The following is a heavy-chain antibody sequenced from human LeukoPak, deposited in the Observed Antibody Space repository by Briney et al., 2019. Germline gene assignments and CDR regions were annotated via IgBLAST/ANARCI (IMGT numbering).Heavy chain of an antibody. D-gene: IGHD3-10*01. Sequence: ASVKVSCKASGYTFTGYYMHWVRQAPGQGLEWMGWINPNSGGTNYAQKFQGRVTMTRDTSISTAYMELSRLRSDDTAVYYCARELLWFGRTHNWFDPWGQGTLVTVSS. CDR2: INPNSGGT. J-gene: IGHJ5*02. CDR1: GYTFTGYY. CDR3: ARELLWFGRTHNWFDP. V-gene: IGHV1-2*02.